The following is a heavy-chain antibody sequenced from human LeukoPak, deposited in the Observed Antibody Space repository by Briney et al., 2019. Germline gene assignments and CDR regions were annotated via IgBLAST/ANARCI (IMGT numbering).Heavy chain of an antibody. Sequence: ASVKVSCQASGYTFTNNDINWVRQATGQGIEWMGWVSPNSGDTGYAPNFRGRVTMTTDTSINTVYVEHTSLTSDDTAIYSCTSGRAAGDWGQGTLVTVSS. CDR2: VSPNSGDT. CDR3: TSGRAAGD. D-gene: IGHD6-19*01. CDR1: GYTFTNND. V-gene: IGHV1-8*01. J-gene: IGHJ4*02.